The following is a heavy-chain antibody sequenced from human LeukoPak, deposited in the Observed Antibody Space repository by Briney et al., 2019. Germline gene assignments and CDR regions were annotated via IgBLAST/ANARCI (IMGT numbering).Heavy chain of an antibody. CDR3: ARGHSWYRIDY. V-gene: IGHV3-53*01. D-gene: IGHD6-13*01. Sequence: GGSLRLSCVASGFTVSSNYMSWVRQAPGKGLEWVSVFYSGGSTYYADSVKGRFTISRDTSKNTLYLRMNSLGADDSAVYYCARGHSWYRIDYWGQGTLVTVSS. CDR1: GFTVSSNY. CDR2: FYSGGST. J-gene: IGHJ4*02.